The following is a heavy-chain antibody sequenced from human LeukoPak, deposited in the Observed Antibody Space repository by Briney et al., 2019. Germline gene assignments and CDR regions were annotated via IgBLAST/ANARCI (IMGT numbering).Heavy chain of an antibody. CDR1: GGSISSGGYY. J-gene: IGHJ4*02. D-gene: IGHD6-13*01. Sequence: PSETLSLTCTVSGGSISSGGYYWSWIRQHPGKGLEWIGYIYYSGSTYYNPSLKSRVTISVDTSKNQFSLKLSSVTAADTAVYYCARAPIAAGGTENFDYWGQGTLVTVSS. CDR3: ARAPIAAGGTENFDY. CDR2: IYYSGST. V-gene: IGHV4-31*03.